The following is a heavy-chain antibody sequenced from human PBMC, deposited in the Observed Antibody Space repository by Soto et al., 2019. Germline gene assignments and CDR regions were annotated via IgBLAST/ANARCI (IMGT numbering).Heavy chain of an antibody. J-gene: IGHJ5*02. V-gene: IGHV1-69*01. D-gene: IGHD1-7*01. CDR1: GDTFKSYS. Sequence: QVHLEQSGTEVKKPGSSVKVSCKASGDTFKSYSINWIRQAPGQGLEWMGGIIPMSGSPDYAQKFQGRVTINADESTSTVYMELSSLRSEDTAIYYCARDNFVELRGTCFDPWGQGTLVIVSS. CDR2: IIPMSGSP. CDR3: ARDNFVELRGTCFDP.